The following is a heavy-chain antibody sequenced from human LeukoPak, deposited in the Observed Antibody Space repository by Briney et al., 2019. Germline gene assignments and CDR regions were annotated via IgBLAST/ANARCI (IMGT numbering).Heavy chain of an antibody. CDR1: GYTFTGYY. J-gene: IGHJ6*03. V-gene: IGHV1-2*02. Sequence: ASVKVSCKASGYTFTGYYMHWVRQAPGQGLEWMGWINPNSGVTNYAQKLQGRVTITRDTSIDTAYMQLSRLRSDDTAVYYCAKDRYGDYEAPFHYYMDAWGRGTTVTVSS. CDR2: INPNSGVT. D-gene: IGHD2-21*01. CDR3: AKDRYGDYEAPFHYYMDA.